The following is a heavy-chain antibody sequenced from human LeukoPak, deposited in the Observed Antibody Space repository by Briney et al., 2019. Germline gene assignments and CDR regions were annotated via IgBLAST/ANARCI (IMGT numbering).Heavy chain of an antibody. Sequence: ASVKVSCKASGYTFTTYGFNWVRQAPGQGLEWIGWLSSRDGYARYAEKFQGRVTMTTDTFTSTANLELRSLRSDDTAVYYCVRGAWGDVIDYWGQGTLVTVSS. J-gene: IGHJ4*02. D-gene: IGHD2-21*02. CDR1: GYTFTTYG. CDR2: LSSRDGYA. V-gene: IGHV1-18*01. CDR3: VRGAWGDVIDY.